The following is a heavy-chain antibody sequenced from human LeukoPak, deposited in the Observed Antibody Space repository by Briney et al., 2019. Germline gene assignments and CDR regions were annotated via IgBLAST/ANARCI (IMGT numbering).Heavy chain of an antibody. CDR2: IYSGGST. D-gene: IGHD3-22*01. CDR1: GFTVSSNY. Sequence: GGSLRLSCAASGFTVSSNYMSWVRQAPGKGLEWVSVIYSGGSTYYADSVKGRFTISRDNSKNTLYLQMNSLRAEDTAVYYCARWPYYYGSSGGFDYWGQGTLVTVSS. V-gene: IGHV3-66*01. J-gene: IGHJ4*02. CDR3: ARWPYYYGSSGGFDY.